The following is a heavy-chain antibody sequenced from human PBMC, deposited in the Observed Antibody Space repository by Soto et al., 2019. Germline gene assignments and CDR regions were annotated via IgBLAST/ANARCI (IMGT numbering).Heavy chain of an antibody. Sequence: EVQLVESGGGLVQPGGSLRLSCAASGFTFSSYSMNWVRQAPGKWLEWVSYISSSSSTIYYADSVKGRFTISRDNAKNSLYLQKNSLRAEDTAVYYCAGGHEYSSSSRFSIWGQGTLVTVSS. V-gene: IGHV3-48*01. J-gene: IGHJ4*02. D-gene: IGHD6-6*01. CDR3: AGGHEYSSSSRFSI. CDR1: GFTFSSYS. CDR2: ISSSSSTI.